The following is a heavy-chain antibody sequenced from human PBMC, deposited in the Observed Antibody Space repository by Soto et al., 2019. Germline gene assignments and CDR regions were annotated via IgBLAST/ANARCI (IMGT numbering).Heavy chain of an antibody. CDR2: INHSGST. Sequence: SETLSLTCAVYGGSFSGYYWSWIRQPPGKGLEWIGGINHSGSTNYNPSLKSRVTISVDTSKNQFSLKLSSVTAADTAVYYCAREEANWFDPWGQGTLVTVSS. V-gene: IGHV4-34*01. CDR1: GGSFSGYY. CDR3: AREEANWFDP. J-gene: IGHJ5*02.